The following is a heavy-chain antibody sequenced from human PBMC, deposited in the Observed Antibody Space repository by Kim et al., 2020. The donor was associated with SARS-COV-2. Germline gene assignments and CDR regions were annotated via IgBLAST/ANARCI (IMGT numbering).Heavy chain of an antibody. V-gene: IGHV3-23*01. CDR3: AKDDYYDSSGQWGACFD. CDR2: ISGRADST. Sequence: GGSLRLSCAASRFTFSSFAMSWVRQAPGKGLEWVSGISGRADSTYYADSVKGRFTISRDNSKNTLYLQMNSLRDEDTAVYYCAKDDYYDSSGQWGACFD. D-gene: IGHD3-22*01. J-gene: IGHJ4*01. CDR1: RFTFSSFA.